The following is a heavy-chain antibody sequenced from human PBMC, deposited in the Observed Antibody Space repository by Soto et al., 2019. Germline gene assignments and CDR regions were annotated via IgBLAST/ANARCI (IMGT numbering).Heavy chain of an antibody. J-gene: IGHJ4*02. CDR1: GYTFTSYY. CDR3: AREVGPPLWGSLDTRQYYFDY. D-gene: IGHD7-27*01. V-gene: IGHV1-46*01. CDR2: INPSGGST. Sequence: QVQLVQSGAEVKKPGASVKVSCKASGYTFTSYYMHWVRQAPGQGLEWMGIINPSGGSTSYAQKFQGRVTMTRDTSTSTVYMELSSLRSEDTAVYYCAREVGPPLWGSLDTRQYYFDYWGQGTLVTVSS.